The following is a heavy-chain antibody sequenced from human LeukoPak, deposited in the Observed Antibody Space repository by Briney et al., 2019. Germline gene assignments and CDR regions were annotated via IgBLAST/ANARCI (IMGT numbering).Heavy chain of an antibody. Sequence: GRSLRLSCAASGFTFSSYGMHWVRQAPGKGLEWVAVLWSDGSNTYYADSVKGRFTISRDNSKNTLYLQMNSLRAEDTAVYYCAKDPYYYDSSDYLRDVRGYFDLWGRGTLVTVSS. V-gene: IGHV3-33*06. CDR1: GFTFSSYG. CDR2: LWSDGSNT. D-gene: IGHD3-22*01. J-gene: IGHJ2*01. CDR3: AKDPYYYDSSDYLRDVRGYFDL.